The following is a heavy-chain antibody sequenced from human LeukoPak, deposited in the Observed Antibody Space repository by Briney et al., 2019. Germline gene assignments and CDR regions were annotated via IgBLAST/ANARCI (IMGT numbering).Heavy chain of an antibody. CDR3: ARGNDYYYYMDV. CDR1: GGSISSYY. Sequence: PSGTLSLTCAVSGGSISSYYWSWIRQPPGKGLEFIGYIYNSGSTNYNPSLKSRVTISVDTSKNQFSLKLSSVTAADTAMYYCARGNDYYYYMDVWGKGTTVTVSS. V-gene: IGHV4-59*01. J-gene: IGHJ6*03. CDR2: IYNSGST. D-gene: IGHD1-1*01.